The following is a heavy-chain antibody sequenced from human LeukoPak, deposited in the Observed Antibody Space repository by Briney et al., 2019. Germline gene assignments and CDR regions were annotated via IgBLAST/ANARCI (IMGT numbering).Heavy chain of an antibody. CDR1: GFTLSSNA. J-gene: IGHJ4*02. CDR2: ISGSGGST. V-gene: IGHV3-23*01. D-gene: IGHD3-3*01. CDR3: AKDFLVLRD. Sequence: PGGSLRLSCAASGFTLSSNAMSWVRQAPGKGLEWVSVISGSGGSTYYTDSVKGRFTISRDTSKSTLYLQMTSLRAEDTAVYYCAKDFLVLRDWGQGTLVTVSS.